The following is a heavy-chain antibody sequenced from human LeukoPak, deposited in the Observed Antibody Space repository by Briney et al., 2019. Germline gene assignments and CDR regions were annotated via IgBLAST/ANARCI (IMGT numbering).Heavy chain of an antibody. J-gene: IGHJ4*02. CDR1: GGSFSGYY. V-gene: IGHV4-34*01. D-gene: IGHD3-10*01. CDR3: ARDGYYGSGSYLPTFDY. Sequence: PSETLSLTCAVYGGSFSGYYWSWIRQPPGKGLEWIGEINHSGSTNYNPSLKSRVTISVDTSKNQFSLKLSSVTAADTAVYYCARDGYYGSGSYLPTFDYWGQGTLVTVSS. CDR2: INHSGST.